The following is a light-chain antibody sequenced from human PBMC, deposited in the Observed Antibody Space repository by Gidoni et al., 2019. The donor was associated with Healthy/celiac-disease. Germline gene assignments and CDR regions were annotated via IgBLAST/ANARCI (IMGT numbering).Light chain of an antibody. J-gene: IGKJ3*01. CDR2: AAS. CDR3: QQSHSTFT. V-gene: IGKV1-39*01. Sequence: DIQMTQSPSSLSASVGDRVTITCRASQSISSYLNWYQQKPGKAPKLLIYAASSLQSGVPSRFSGSGSGTDFTLTISSLQPEDFATYYCQQSHSTFTFGPGTKVDI. CDR1: QSISSY.